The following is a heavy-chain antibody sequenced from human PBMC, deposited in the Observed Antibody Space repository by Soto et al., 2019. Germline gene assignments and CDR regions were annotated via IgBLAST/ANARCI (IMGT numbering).Heavy chain of an antibody. CDR3: AKDGGTLDYVWGSYQSFDY. Sequence: LRLSCAASGLTFSSYAMSWVRQAPGKGLEWVSAISGSGGSTYYADSVKGRFTISRDNSKNTLYLQMNSLRAEDTAVYYCAKDGGTLDYVWGSYQSFDYWGQGTLVTVSS. CDR1: GLTFSSYA. V-gene: IGHV3-23*01. J-gene: IGHJ4*02. D-gene: IGHD3-16*02. CDR2: ISGSGGST.